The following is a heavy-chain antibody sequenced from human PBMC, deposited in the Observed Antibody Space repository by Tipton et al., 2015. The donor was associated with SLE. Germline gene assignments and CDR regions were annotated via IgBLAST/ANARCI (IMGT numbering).Heavy chain of an antibody. V-gene: IGHV4-59*12. J-gene: IGHJ2*01. CDR3: ARGYCSGGSCSYWYFDL. CDR2: IYYSGST. CDR1: GGSFSDYF. Sequence: TLSLTCAVYGGSFSDYFWNWIRQPPGKGLEWIGYIYYSGSTNYNPSLKSRVTISVDTSKNQFSLKLSSVTAADTAVYYCARGYCSGGSCSYWYFDLWGRGTLVAVS. D-gene: IGHD2-15*01.